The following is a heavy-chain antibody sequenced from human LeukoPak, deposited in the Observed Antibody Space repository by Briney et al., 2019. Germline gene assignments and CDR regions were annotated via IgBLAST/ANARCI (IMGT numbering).Heavy chain of an antibody. J-gene: IGHJ4*02. CDR3: ASFRGGYDHFDY. Sequence: PSETLSLTCTVSGGSISSSSYYWGWIRQPPGKGLEWIGSIYYSGSTYYDPSLKSRVTISVDTSKNQFSLKLSSVTAADTAVYYCASFRGGYDHFDYWGQGTLVTVSS. CDR2: IYYSGST. D-gene: IGHD5-12*01. CDR1: GGSISSSSYY. V-gene: IGHV4-39*01.